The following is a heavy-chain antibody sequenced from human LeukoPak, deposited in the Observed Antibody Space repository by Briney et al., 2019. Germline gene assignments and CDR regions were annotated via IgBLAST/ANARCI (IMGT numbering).Heavy chain of an antibody. Sequence: SGTLCLTCTVSGGSISNYYWSWVRQAPGKGLEWGGDISYSGSTNYKASLKSRFTISVDTSKNQFSLKLSSVTAADTAVYYCARHDGSSWYYAFDVWGQGTMVTVSS. CDR1: GGSISNYY. J-gene: IGHJ3*01. CDR2: ISYSGST. D-gene: IGHD6-13*01. V-gene: IGHV4-59*01. CDR3: ARHDGSSWYYAFDV.